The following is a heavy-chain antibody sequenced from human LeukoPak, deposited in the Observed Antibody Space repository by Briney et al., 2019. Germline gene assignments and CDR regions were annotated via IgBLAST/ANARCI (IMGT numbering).Heavy chain of an antibody. Sequence: SETLSLTCTVSGGSISSGGYYWSWIRQHPGKGLEWIGYIYYSGSTYYNPSLKSRVTISVDTSKNQFSLKLSSVTAADTAAYYCARDVTHGYFDYWGQGTLVTVSS. V-gene: IGHV4-31*03. CDR2: IYYSGST. J-gene: IGHJ4*02. D-gene: IGHD4-4*01. CDR3: ARDVTHGYFDY. CDR1: GGSISSGGYY.